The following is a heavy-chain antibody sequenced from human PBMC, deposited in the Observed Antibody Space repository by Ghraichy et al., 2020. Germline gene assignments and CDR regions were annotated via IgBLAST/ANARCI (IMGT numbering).Heavy chain of an antibody. CDR1: GGSFSDYY. CDR2: INRSGDT. D-gene: IGHD1-14*01. V-gene: IGHV4-34*01. CDR3: AREGKHHLRRGLYFYMDV. Sequence: SETLSLTCAVYGGSFSDYYWSWIRQPPGKGLEWIGEINRSGDTSYNPSLRSRVAISVDTSKNQFSLRLGSVTAADTAVYYCAREGKHHLRRGLYFYMDVWGKGTTVTVS. J-gene: IGHJ6*03.